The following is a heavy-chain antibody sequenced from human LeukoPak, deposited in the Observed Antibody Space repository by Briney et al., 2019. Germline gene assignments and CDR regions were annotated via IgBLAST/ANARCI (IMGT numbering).Heavy chain of an antibody. J-gene: IGHJ3*02. CDR3: AGDGTGFDI. Sequence: PGGSLRLSCEASGFTISSDWMAWVRQAPGKGLEWVASIKQDGTEKKYVDSVKGRFTISRDNVKNSLYLQMNSLRAEDTAVYYCAGDGTGFDIWGHGTMVTVSS. V-gene: IGHV3-7*01. CDR1: GFTISSDW. D-gene: IGHD3/OR15-3a*01. CDR2: IKQDGTEK.